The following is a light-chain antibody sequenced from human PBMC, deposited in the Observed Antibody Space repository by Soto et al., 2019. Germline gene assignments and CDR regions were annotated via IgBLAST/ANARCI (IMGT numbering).Light chain of an antibody. V-gene: IGKV1-5*03. CDR2: KAS. CDR3: QHYNSYSEA. Sequence: DIQMPQSPSSLSASVGDRVTITSRASQTISSWLAWYQQKPGKAPKLLIYKASTLKSGVPSRFSGSGSGTEFTLTISSLQPDDFATYYCQHYNSYSEAFGQGTKVDIK. CDR1: QTISSW. J-gene: IGKJ1*01.